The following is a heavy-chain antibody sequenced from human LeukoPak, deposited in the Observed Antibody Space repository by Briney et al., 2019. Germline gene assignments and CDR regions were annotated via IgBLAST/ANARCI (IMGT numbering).Heavy chain of an antibody. V-gene: IGHV1-8*01. CDR2: MNPNSGNT. Sequence: GASVKVSCKASGYTFTSYDIHWVRQANGQGLEWMGWMNPNSGNTGYAQKFQGRVTMTRNTSISTAYVELTSLRYEDTAVYYCARGVKNYYGSSTDYWGQGTLVTVSS. CDR1: GYTFTSYD. CDR3: ARGVKNYYGSSTDY. J-gene: IGHJ4*02. D-gene: IGHD3-10*01.